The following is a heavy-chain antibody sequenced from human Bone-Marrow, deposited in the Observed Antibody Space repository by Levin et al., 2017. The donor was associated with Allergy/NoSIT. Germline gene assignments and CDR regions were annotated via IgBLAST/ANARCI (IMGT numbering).Heavy chain of an antibody. CDR2: ILYNGDKK. CDR3: AMNPSSRSYYGQLDH. V-gene: IGHV3-30-3*01. J-gene: IGHJ4*02. D-gene: IGHD3-3*01. CDR1: GFTFSSYA. Sequence: GGSLRLSCAASGFTFSSYAMHWVRQAPGKGLEWLTTILYNGDKKFYAESVKGRFTVSRDNSRNTLWLQINSLRPDDTAIYYCAMNPSSRSYYGQLDHWGQGTSVIASS.